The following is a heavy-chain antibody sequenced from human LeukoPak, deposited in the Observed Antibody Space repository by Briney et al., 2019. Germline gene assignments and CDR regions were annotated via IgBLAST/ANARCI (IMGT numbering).Heavy chain of an antibody. D-gene: IGHD2-2*02. CDR2: INHSGST. Sequence: MPSETLSLTCAVYGGSFSGYYWSWIRQPPGKGLEWIGEINHSGSTNYNPSLKSRVTISVDTSKNQSSLKLSSVTAADTAVYYCARAVVVVPAAIGGWFDPWGQGTLVTVSS. V-gene: IGHV4-34*01. J-gene: IGHJ5*02. CDR3: ARAVVVVPAAIGGWFDP. CDR1: GGSFSGYY.